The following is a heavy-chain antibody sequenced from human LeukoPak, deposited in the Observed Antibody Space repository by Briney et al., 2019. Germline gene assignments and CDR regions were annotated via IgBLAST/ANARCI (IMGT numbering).Heavy chain of an antibody. CDR3: AKDSGGSWEGVFYSYGLYYFDY. V-gene: IGHV3-30*18. D-gene: IGHD2-15*01. CDR2: ISYDGSNK. Sequence: PGRSLRLSCAASGFTFSSYGMHWVRQAPGKGLEWVAVISYDGSNKYYADSVKGRFTISRDNSKNTLYLQMNSLRAEDTAVYYCAKDSGGSWEGVFYSYGLYYFDYWGQGTLVTVSS. J-gene: IGHJ4*02. CDR1: GFTFSSYG.